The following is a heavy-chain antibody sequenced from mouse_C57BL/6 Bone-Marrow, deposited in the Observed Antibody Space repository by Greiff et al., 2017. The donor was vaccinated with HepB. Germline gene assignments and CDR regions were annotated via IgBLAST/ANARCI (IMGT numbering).Heavy chain of an antibody. CDR3: ARNYYGSSYTFFAY. Sequence: VKLMESGPELVKPGASVKLSFTSYDINWVKQRPGQGLEWIGWIYPRDGSTKYNEKFKGKATLTVDTSSSTAYMELHSLTSEDSAVYFCARNYYGSSYTFFAYWGQGTLVTVSA. J-gene: IGHJ3*01. CDR2: IYPRDGST. V-gene: IGHV1-85*01. D-gene: IGHD1-1*01. CDR1: TSYD.